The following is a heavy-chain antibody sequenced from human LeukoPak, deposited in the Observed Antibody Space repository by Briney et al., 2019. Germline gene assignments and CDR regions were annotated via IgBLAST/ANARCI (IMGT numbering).Heavy chain of an antibody. D-gene: IGHD3-22*01. CDR2: INPKRGGT. J-gene: IGHJ3*02. CDR1: GYTFTGYY. Sequence: GASVKVTCKASGYTFTGYYMHWVRQAPGQGLEWMGWINPKRGGTNYAQKFQGRVTMTRDMSTSTVYMELSSLRAEDTAVYYCARRLLIYYDSSGDDAFDIWGQGTMVTVSS. CDR3: ARRLLIYYDSSGDDAFDI. V-gene: IGHV1-2*02.